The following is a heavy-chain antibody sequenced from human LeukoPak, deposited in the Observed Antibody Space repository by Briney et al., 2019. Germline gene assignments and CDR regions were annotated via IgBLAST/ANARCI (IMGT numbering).Heavy chain of an antibody. CDR2: IKSDGRT. CDR3: ARAPSEIGGYYPEYFRH. J-gene: IGHJ1*01. V-gene: IGHV3-74*01. CDR1: GFTLSSYW. Sequence: GGSLRLSCAASGFTLSSYWMHWVRQAPGKGLVWVSRIKSDGRTNYADSVKGRFTISRDNAKNTVSLQMNSLRAEDTGVYYCARAPSEIGGYYPEYFRHWGQGCLVIVSS. D-gene: IGHD3-22*01.